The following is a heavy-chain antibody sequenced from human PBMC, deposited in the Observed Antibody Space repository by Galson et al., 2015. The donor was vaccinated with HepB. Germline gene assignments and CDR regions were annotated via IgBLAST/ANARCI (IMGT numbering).Heavy chain of an antibody. J-gene: IGHJ3*02. D-gene: IGHD2-21*01. CDR2: MSGNGRST. CDR3: ARHDCDGINCAGKSFDI. Sequence: SLRLSCAASGFTFSGYSMSWVRQAPGKGLEWVSSMSGNGRSTYYADSVKGRFTISRDNSKNTLYLQMNSLRAEDTAVYYCARHDCDGINCAGKSFDIWGQGTMLTVSS. CDR1: GFTFSGYS. V-gene: IGHV3-23*01.